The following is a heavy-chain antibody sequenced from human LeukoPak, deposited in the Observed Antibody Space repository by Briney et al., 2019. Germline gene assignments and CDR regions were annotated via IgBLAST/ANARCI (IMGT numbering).Heavy chain of an antibody. J-gene: IGHJ5*02. CDR3: AGAAAADLRFGWFDP. V-gene: IGHV1-69*01. Sequence: SVKVSCKASGDTFSSYAISWVRQAPGQGLEWMGGIIPIFGTANYAQKFQGRVTITADESTSTAYMELSSLRSEDTAVYYCAGAAAADLRFGWFDPWGQGTLVTVSS. CDR1: GDTFSSYA. CDR2: IIPIFGTA. D-gene: IGHD6-13*01.